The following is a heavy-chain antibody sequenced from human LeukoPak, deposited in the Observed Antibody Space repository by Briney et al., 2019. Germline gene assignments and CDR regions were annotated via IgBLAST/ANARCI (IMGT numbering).Heavy chain of an antibody. CDR2: INSDGSGT. Sequence: GGSLRLSCAASGFTFSSYGMHWVRQAPGKGLVWVSGINSDGSGTSYADSVKGRFTISRDNAKNTLYLQMNSMRDETTAVYFCSSGSRISYNSFDYWGPGTLVTVSS. V-gene: IGHV3-74*01. J-gene: IGHJ4*02. CDR3: SSGSRISYNSFDY. D-gene: IGHD2-15*01. CDR1: GFTFSSYG.